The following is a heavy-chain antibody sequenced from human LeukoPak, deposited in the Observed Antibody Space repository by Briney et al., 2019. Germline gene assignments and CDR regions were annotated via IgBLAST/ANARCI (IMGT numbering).Heavy chain of an antibody. J-gene: IGHJ4*02. Sequence: PSETLSLTCTVSGYSISSGYYWGWIRQPPGKGLEWIGSIYHSGSTYYNPSLKSRVTISVDTSKNQISLKLSSVTAADTAVYYCARDRSYYGSGSYYNFDYWGQGTLVTVSS. CDR3: ARDRSYYGSGSYYNFDY. V-gene: IGHV4-38-2*02. CDR1: GYSISSGYY. CDR2: IYHSGST. D-gene: IGHD3-10*01.